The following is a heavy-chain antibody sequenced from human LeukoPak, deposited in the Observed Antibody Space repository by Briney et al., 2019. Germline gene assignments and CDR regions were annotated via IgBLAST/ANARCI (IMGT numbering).Heavy chain of an antibody. D-gene: IGHD2-15*01. J-gene: IGHJ6*02. CDR2: IKQDGSEK. Sequence: GGSLRLSCAASGFTFSSYLMSWVRQAPGKGLEWVANIKQDGSEKYYVDSVKGRFTISRDNAKNSLYLQMNSLRAEDTAVYYCARDSGYCSGGSCYSSYYYGMDVWGQGTTVTGSS. CDR1: GFTFSSYL. V-gene: IGHV3-7*01. CDR3: ARDSGYCSGGSCYSSYYYGMDV.